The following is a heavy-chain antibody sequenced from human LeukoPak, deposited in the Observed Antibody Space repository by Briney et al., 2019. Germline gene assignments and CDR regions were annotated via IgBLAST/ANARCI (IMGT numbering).Heavy chain of an antibody. Sequence: WASVKVSCKVSGYTLTELSMHWVRQAPGKGLEWMGGFDPEDGETIYAQKFQGRVTMTEDTSTDTAYMELSSLRSEDTAVYYCATVIGYYGNWFDPWGQGTLVTVSS. CDR1: GYTLTELS. J-gene: IGHJ5*02. D-gene: IGHD3-3*01. V-gene: IGHV1-24*01. CDR2: FDPEDGET. CDR3: ATVIGYYGNWFDP.